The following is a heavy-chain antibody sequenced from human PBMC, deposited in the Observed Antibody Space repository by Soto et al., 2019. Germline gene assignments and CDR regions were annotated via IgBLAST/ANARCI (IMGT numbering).Heavy chain of an antibody. CDR2: ISGSGGDT. J-gene: IGHJ4*02. CDR1: GFTFTSYA. CDR3: AKTDFWTLYNTGLDS. Sequence: XESLSLSCSSSGFTFTSYAMSWVRQAPGEGLEWVSGISGSGGDTKSADSVKGRFTISRDNFKNMLYLQMNSLRAEDTAVYYCAKTDFWTLYNTGLDSWGQGTLVTVSS. D-gene: IGHD3-3*01. V-gene: IGHV3-23*01.